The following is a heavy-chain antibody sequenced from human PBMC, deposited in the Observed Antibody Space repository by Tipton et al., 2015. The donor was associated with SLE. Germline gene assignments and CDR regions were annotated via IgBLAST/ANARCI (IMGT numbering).Heavy chain of an antibody. J-gene: IGHJ5*02. V-gene: IGHV3-30-3*01. CDR3: AKDLGGHFGP. D-gene: IGHD2-15*01. CDR1: GFTFSSYA. CDR2: ISYDGSNK. Sequence: RSLRLSCAASGFTFSSYAMHWVRQAPGKGLEWVAVISYDGSNKYYADSVKGRFTISRDNSKNTLYLQMNSLRAEDTAVYYCAKDLGGHFGPWGQGTLVTVSS.